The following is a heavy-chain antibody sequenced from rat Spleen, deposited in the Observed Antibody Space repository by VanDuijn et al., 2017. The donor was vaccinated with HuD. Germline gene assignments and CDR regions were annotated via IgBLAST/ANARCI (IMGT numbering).Heavy chain of an antibody. V-gene: IGHV5-7*01. CDR2: ISYDGSST. CDR3: ARIPTDY. D-gene: IGHD2-1*01. CDR1: GFTFSDYN. Sequence: EVQLVESGGLLVQPGRSMKVSCAASGFTFSDYNMAWVRQAPKKGLEWVATISYDGSSTHYRDSVKGRFNISRDNAESTLYLQMDSLRSEDTATYYCARIPTDYWGQGVMVTVSS. J-gene: IGHJ2*01.